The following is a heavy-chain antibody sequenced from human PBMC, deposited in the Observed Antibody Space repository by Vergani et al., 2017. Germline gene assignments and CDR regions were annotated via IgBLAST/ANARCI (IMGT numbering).Heavy chain of an antibody. V-gene: IGHV3-30*02. Sequence: QVKLEESGGGVVQPGRSLRLSCAASGFSFGNYAMHWVRQAPGKGLEWVAFIRYDGSDKYYVDSVKGRFTISRDNSKNTLYLQVDSLRAEDTAVYYCAKDELGFCGDISCLAMDVWGQGTTVSVSS. CDR1: GFSFGNYA. J-gene: IGHJ6*02. D-gene: IGHD2-15*01. CDR3: AKDELGFCGDISCLAMDV. CDR2: IRYDGSDK.